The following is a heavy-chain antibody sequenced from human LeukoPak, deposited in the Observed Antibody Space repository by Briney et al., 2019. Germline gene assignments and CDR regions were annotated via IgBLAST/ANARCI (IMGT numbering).Heavy chain of an antibody. CDR1: GYTFTSYA. V-gene: IGHV1-3*01. CDR3: ARLRGLYDSSGYYFDY. CDR2: INAGNGNT. J-gene: IGHJ4*02. D-gene: IGHD3-22*01. Sequence: ASVKVSCKASGYTFTSYAMHWVRQAPGQRLEWMGWINAGNGNTKSSQKFQGRVTITRDTSASTAYMELSSLRSEDTAVYYCARLRGLYDSSGYYFDYWGQGTLVTVSS.